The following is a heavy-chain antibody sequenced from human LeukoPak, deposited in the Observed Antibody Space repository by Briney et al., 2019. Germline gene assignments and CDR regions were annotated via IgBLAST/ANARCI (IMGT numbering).Heavy chain of an antibody. CDR3: ARQGPSGPTGIDY. CDR1: GGSISSSNW. D-gene: IGHD1-1*01. V-gene: IGHV4-4*02. CDR2: IYQSGRT. Sequence: SGTLSLTCAVSGGSISSSNWWSWVRQSPGKGLEWIGEIYQSGRTNYKPSLKSRVTISVDTSKNQFSLKLSSVTAADTAVYYCARQGPSGPTGIDYWGQGTLVTVSS. J-gene: IGHJ4*02.